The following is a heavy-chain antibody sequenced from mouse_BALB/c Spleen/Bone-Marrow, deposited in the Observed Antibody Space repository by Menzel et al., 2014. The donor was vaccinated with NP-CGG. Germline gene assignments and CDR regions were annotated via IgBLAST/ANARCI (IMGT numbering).Heavy chain of an antibody. Sequence: EVMLVESGGGLVQPGGSLRLSCATSGFTFTDYYMNWVRQPPGKALEWLGFIRNKANGYTTEYSASVKGRFTISRDNSQNILYLQMNTLRAEDSATYYCARDKGRVFFDYWGQGTTLTVPS. CDR2: IRNKANGYTT. CDR3: ARDKGRVFFDY. CDR1: GFTFTDYY. V-gene: IGHV7-3*02. J-gene: IGHJ2*01.